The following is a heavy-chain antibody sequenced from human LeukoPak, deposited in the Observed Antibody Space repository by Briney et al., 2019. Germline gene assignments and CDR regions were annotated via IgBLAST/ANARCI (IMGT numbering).Heavy chain of an antibody. Sequence: SETLSLTCAVYGGSFNGYYWNWIRQSPGKGLEWIGEINHSGSTNYNPSLKSRVTISVETSKKQFSLNLNAVIAADTAIYYCARRQLIRGRDYYYMDIWGNGTTVIVSS. J-gene: IGHJ6*03. CDR2: INHSGST. CDR3: ARRQLIRGRDYYYMDI. V-gene: IGHV4-34*01. D-gene: IGHD3-16*01. CDR1: GGSFNGYY.